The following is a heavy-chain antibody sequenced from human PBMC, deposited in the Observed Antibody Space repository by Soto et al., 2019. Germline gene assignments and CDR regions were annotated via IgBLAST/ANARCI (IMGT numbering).Heavy chain of an antibody. V-gene: IGHV4-39*01. D-gene: IGHD6-25*01. CDR2: IYYSGST. CDR1: GGSISSSSYY. Sequence: PSETLSLTCTVSGGSISSSSYYWGWIRQPPGKGLEWIGSIYYSGSTYYNPSLKSRVTISVDTSKNQFSLKLSSVTAADTAVYYCATPPPATAYPYYSYYYGMAVWVQGTTV. J-gene: IGHJ6*02. CDR3: ATPPPATAYPYYSYYYGMAV.